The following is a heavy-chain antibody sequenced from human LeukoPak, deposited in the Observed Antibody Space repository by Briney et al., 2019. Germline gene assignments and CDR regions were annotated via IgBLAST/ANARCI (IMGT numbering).Heavy chain of an antibody. Sequence: GGSLRLSCAASGFTFSSYGMSWVRQAPGKGLEWVSGIRSSGDSTYYADSVKGRFTISRDNSKNTLYLQMNSLRAEDTAVYYCAKTGIAAAGTREIDYWGQGTLVTVSS. CDR3: AKTGIAAAGTREIDY. D-gene: IGHD6-13*01. V-gene: IGHV3-23*01. J-gene: IGHJ4*02. CDR2: IRSSGDST. CDR1: GFTFSSYG.